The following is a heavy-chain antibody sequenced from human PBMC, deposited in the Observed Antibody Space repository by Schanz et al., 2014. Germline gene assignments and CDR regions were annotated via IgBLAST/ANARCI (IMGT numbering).Heavy chain of an antibody. CDR1: RYTFNTYG. Sequence: QVQLVQSGAEVKKPGASVKVSCEASRYTFNTYGLNWVRQAPGQGLEWMGWISAYTNNTNYAQQFQGRVTFTADKSTSTAYMELSSLRYEDTALYYCARGTMPGTFDIWGQGTMVTVSS. V-gene: IGHV1-18*01. CDR3: ARGTMPGTFDI. CDR2: ISAYTNNT. J-gene: IGHJ3*02. D-gene: IGHD2-2*01.